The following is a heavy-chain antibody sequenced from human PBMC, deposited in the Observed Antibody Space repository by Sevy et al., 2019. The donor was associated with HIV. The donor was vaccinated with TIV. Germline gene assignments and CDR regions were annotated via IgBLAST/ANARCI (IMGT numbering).Heavy chain of an antibody. D-gene: IGHD4-17*01. J-gene: IGHJ5*02. Sequence: GGSLRLSCAASGFTFSSYAMHWVRQAPGKGLEWVADIIYDGSKKYYADSVKGRFTISRDNSKNTLYLQMNSLRAEYTAVYYCARDQHDYAGNVRTGWFDPWGQATLVTVSS. CDR2: IIYDGSKK. CDR3: ARDQHDYAGNVRTGWFDP. V-gene: IGHV3-30-3*01. CDR1: GFTFSSYA.